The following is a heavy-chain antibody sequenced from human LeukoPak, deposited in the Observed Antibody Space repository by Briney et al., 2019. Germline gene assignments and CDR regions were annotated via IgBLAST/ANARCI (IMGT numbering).Heavy chain of an antibody. D-gene: IGHD6-19*01. CDR3: ARVNSSGSFSDY. J-gene: IGHJ4*02. Sequence: SETLSLTCTVSGYSISSGYYWGWIRQPPGKGLEWIGSIYHSGSTYYNPSLKSRVTISVDTSKNQFSLKLSSVTAADTAVYYCARVNSSGSFSDYWGQGTLVTVSS. CDR2: IYHSGST. CDR1: GYSISSGYY. V-gene: IGHV4-38-2*02.